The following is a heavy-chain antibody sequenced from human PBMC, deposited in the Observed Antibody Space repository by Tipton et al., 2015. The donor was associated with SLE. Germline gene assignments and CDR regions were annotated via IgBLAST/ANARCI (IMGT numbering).Heavy chain of an antibody. Sequence: TLSLTCTVSGGSISSSSYYWGWIRQPPGKGLEWIGYIYHRGTTYYNPSLKSRVTISGDTSKNQFSLKLNSATATDTAVYYCARDSNNWNYGYFDYWGQGILVTVSS. CDR2: IYHRGTT. CDR1: GGSISSSSYY. D-gene: IGHD1-7*01. J-gene: IGHJ4*02. CDR3: ARDSNNWNYGYFDY. V-gene: IGHV4-39*07.